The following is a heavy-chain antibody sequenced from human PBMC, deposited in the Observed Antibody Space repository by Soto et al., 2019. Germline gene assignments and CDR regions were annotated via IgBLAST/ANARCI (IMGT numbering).Heavy chain of an antibody. D-gene: IGHD3-22*01. CDR1: GYTFTIYY. V-gene: IGHV1-46*01. CDR3: ARDNYYDSSGYPTHDAFDI. J-gene: IGHJ3*02. Sequence: ASVKVSCKASGYTFTIYYMHWVRQAPGQGLEWMGIINPSGGSTSYAQKFQGRVTMTRDTSTSTVYMELSSLRSEDTAVYYCARDNYYDSSGYPTHDAFDIWGQGTMVTVSS. CDR2: INPSGGST.